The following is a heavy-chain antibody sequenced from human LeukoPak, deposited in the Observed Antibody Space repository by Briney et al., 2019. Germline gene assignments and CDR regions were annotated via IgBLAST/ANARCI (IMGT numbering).Heavy chain of an antibody. J-gene: IGHJ4*02. Sequence: GGSLRLSCAASGFTFSSYAMSWVRQAPGKGLEWVSAISGSGGSTYYADSVKGRFTISRDNSKNTLHLQMNSLRAEDTAVYYCANVLGRITDYWGQGTLVTVSS. CDR2: ISGSGGST. CDR3: ANVLGRITDY. V-gene: IGHV3-23*01. D-gene: IGHD5-24*01. CDR1: GFTFSSYA.